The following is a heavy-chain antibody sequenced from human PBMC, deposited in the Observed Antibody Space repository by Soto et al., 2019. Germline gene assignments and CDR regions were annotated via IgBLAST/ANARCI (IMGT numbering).Heavy chain of an antibody. CDR3: ATGVIWIGYFTVDS. V-gene: IGHV1-69*13. J-gene: IGHJ4*02. CDR1: GGSFGNSA. D-gene: IGHD3-3*01. Sequence: SVKVSCKASGGSFGNSAINWVRQTPGQGLEWLGGFIPVYRTLNYAQKFQGRVTITADESTGTAYMTLSSLASDDTAVYYCATGVIWIGYFTVDSWGQGTRVTVSS. CDR2: FIPVYRTL.